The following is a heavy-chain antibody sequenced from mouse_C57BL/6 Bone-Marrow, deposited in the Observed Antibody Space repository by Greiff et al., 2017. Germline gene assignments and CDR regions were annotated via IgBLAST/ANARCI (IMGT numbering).Heavy chain of an antibody. CDR2: ISDGGSYT. D-gene: IGHD1-1*01. Sequence: EVKLMESGGGLVKPGGSLKLSCAASGFTFSSYAMSWVRQTPDKRLEWVATISDGGSYTYYPDNVKGRFTISRDNAKNNLYLQMSHLKSEDTAMYYCARDRGNYYGSSYYFDYWGQGTTLTVSS. CDR3: ARDRGNYYGSSYYFDY. V-gene: IGHV5-4*01. J-gene: IGHJ2*01. CDR1: GFTFSSYA.